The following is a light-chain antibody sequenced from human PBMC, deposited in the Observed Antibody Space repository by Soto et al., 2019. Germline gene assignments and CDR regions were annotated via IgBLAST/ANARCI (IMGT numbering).Light chain of an antibody. CDR3: QHYNSYSEA. V-gene: IGKV1-5*03. J-gene: IGKJ1*01. CDR2: KAS. Sequence: DIQMTQSPSTLSGSVGDRVTITCRASQTISSWLAWYQQKPGKAPKLLIYKASTLNSGVPSRFRGSGSGTEFTLTISSLQPDDLATYYCQHYNSYSEAFGQGTKVELK. CDR1: QTISSW.